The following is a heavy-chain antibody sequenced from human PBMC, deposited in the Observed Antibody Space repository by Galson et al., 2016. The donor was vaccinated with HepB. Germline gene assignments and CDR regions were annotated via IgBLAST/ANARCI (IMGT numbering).Heavy chain of an antibody. CDR1: GASVTNTNW. J-gene: IGHJ4*02. CDR2: IYDSENI. CDR3: ARERGLSSGSTTDY. V-gene: IGHV4-4*01. Sequence: ETLSLTCTVSGASVTNTNWWTWVRQPPGKGPEWIGEIYDSENINYNPSLKSRVTLSIDASKNQFSLTVNSVTAADTAVYFCARERGLSSGSTTDYWGQGALITVSS. D-gene: IGHD6-19*01.